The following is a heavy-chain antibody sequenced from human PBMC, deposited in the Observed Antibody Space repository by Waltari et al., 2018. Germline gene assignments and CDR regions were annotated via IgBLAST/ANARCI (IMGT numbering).Heavy chain of an antibody. J-gene: IGHJ4*02. Sequence: QVQLQESGPGLVKPSETLSLTCAVSSYSISSGYYWGWIRQPPGRGLEWSGSIYHSGRDYYTPSLKSGVTISVDTSKTQFSLKLSSVTAADTAVYYCARANNQLGSGIYFSFDYWGQGTLVTVSS. CDR2: IYHSGRD. CDR1: SYSISSGYY. V-gene: IGHV4-38-2*01. D-gene: IGHD1-26*01. CDR3: ARANNQLGSGIYFSFDY.